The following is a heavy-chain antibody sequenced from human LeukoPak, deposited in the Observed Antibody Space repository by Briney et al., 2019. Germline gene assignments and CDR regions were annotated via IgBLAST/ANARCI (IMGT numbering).Heavy chain of an antibody. V-gene: IGHV3-30*18. J-gene: IGHJ4*02. D-gene: IGHD3-22*01. CDR3: AKDPTSYYYDSSVDY. CDR2: ISYDGSNK. CDR1: GFTFSSYG. Sequence: PGGSLRLSCAASGFTFSSYGMHWVRQAPCKGLEWVAVISYDGSNKYYADSVKGRFTISRDNSKNTLYLQMNSLRAEDTAVYYCAKDPTSYYYDSSVDYWGQGTLVTVSS.